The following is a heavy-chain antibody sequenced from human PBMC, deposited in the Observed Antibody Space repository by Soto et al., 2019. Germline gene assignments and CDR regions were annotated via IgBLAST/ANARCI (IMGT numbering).Heavy chain of an antibody. CDR2: IKSKTDGGTT. J-gene: IGHJ6*02. Sequence: GGSLRLSCAASGFTFSNAWMNWVRQAPGKGLEWVGRIKSKTDGGTTDYAAPVKGRFTISRDDSKNTLYLQMNSLKTEDTAVYYCTTDDQSGYDPDVGYYYYGMDVWGQGTTVTVSS. D-gene: IGHD5-12*01. V-gene: IGHV3-15*07. CDR1: GFTFSNAW. CDR3: TTDDQSGYDPDVGYYYYGMDV.